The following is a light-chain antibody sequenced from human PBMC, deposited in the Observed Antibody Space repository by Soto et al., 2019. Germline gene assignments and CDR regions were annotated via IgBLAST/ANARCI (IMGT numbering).Light chain of an antibody. CDR3: QQYNSYPIT. CDR2: DAS. J-gene: IGKJ3*01. CDR1: QSISSW. Sequence: DIQMTQSPSTLSASVGDRVTITGRASQSISSWLAWYQQKPGKAPKLLIYDASSLESGVPSRFSGSGSGTEFTLTISSLQPDDFATYYCQQYNSYPITFGPGTKVDIK. V-gene: IGKV1-5*01.